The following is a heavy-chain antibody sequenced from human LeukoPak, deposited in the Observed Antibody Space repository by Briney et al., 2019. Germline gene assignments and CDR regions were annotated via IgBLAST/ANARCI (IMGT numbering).Heavy chain of an antibody. CDR2: ISDSGGST. J-gene: IGHJ4*02. CDR1: GLTFSSYA. V-gene: IGHV3-23*01. Sequence: PGGSLSLSRALSGLTFSSYAMNWVRQAPGKGVAGVSTISDSGGSTYYVNSVKGRFTISRDDSKNTLFLQMNSLRAEDTAVYYCATSPSRSGGSCYLFDYWGQGTLVTVSS. D-gene: IGHD2-15*01. CDR3: ATSPSRSGGSCYLFDY.